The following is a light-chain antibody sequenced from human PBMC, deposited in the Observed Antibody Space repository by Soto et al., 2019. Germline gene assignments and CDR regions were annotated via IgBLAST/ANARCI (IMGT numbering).Light chain of an antibody. CDR3: QHYDNHPIVS. CDR2: DAS. V-gene: IGKV1-33*01. J-gene: IGKJ3*01. Sequence: DIQMTQSPSSLSASVGDRVTITWQASQDISNYLNWYQQKPGEAPNLLIYDASNLETGVPSRFSGSGSGRYFTFTIRSLQPEDIATYYCQHYDNHPIVSFGPGTKVDIK. CDR1: QDISNY.